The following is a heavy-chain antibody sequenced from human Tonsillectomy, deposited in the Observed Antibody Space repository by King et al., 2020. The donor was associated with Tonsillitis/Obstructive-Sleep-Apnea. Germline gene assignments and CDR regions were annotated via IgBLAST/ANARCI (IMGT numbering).Heavy chain of an antibody. D-gene: IGHD3-22*01. V-gene: IGHV4-59*01. J-gene: IGHJ4*02. CDR3: ARVRGAPYDSSGLRYYFDY. CDR1: GGSISSYY. CDR2: IYYCEST. Sequence: VQLQESGPGLVKPSETLSLTCTVSGGSISSYYWSWIRQPPGKGLEWSGYIYYCESTNYNPSLKSRVTISVDTSKNQFSLKLSSVTAADTAVYYCARVRGAPYDSSGLRYYFDYWGQGTLVTVSS.